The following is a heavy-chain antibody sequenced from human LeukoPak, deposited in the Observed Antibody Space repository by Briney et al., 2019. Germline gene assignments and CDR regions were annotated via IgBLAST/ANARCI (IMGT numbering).Heavy chain of an antibody. Sequence: PGGSLRLSCAASGFTFSSYSMNWVRQAPGKGLEWVAGIQSNGRNKYYVDSVKGRFAISRDNSKSTLYLQVNSLRVEDTALYYCARESEGGTGTSCPDYWGQGTPVTVSS. V-gene: IGHV3-30*03. CDR2: IQSNGRNK. CDR1: GFTFSSYS. J-gene: IGHJ4*02. CDR3: ARESEGGTGTSCPDY. D-gene: IGHD2-2*01.